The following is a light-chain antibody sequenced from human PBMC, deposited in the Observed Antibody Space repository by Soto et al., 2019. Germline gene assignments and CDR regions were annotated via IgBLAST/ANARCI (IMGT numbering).Light chain of an antibody. Sequence: IQMTQSPSTLSASFGDRVTITCRASQSISSWLAWYQQKPGKAPKLLIYKASSLESGVPSRFSGSGSGTEFTITISSLQNDDGATYYCQQSNSYSWTFGQGTKVDIK. CDR3: QQSNSYSWT. CDR1: QSISSW. V-gene: IGKV1-5*03. CDR2: KAS. J-gene: IGKJ1*01.